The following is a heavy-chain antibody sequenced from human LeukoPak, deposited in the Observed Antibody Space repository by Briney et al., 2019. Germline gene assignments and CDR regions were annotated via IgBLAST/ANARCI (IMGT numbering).Heavy chain of an antibody. Sequence: KPSETLSLTCAVYGGSLSGSYWSWIGQPPGKGLEWIGEINHSGSANYNPSLKSRVTLSIDKSKNQFSLNLNSVTAADTAVYYCARARRDSGYYKVDYWGQGTLVTVSS. D-gene: IGHD3-3*01. V-gene: IGHV4-34*01. CDR2: INHSGSA. CDR3: ARARRDSGYYKVDY. J-gene: IGHJ4*02. CDR1: GGSLSGSY.